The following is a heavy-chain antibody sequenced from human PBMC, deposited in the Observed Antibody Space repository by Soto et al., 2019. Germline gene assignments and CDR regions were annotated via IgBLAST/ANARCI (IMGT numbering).Heavy chain of an antibody. CDR3: ARDRLMATAGTARHYFGLDV. CDR2: IYYSGST. V-gene: IGHV4-31*03. CDR1: GGSIRSGGYY. J-gene: IGHJ6*02. D-gene: IGHD5-18*01. Sequence: QVQLQESGPGLVKPSQTLSLTCTVSGGSIRSGGYYWSWVRQSPRRGLEWIGNIYYSGSTYYNPSLKSRLTISVDTSKNQFSLNLSSVPAADTAVYYCARDRLMATAGTARHYFGLDVWGQGTTVTVSS.